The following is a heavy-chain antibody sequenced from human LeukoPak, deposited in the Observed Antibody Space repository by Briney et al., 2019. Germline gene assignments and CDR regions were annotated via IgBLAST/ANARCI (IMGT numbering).Heavy chain of an antibody. D-gene: IGHD5-12*01. CDR1: GGSISSGGYS. J-gene: IGHJ4*02. V-gene: IGHV4-30-2*01. CDR3: ARGGLVALDY. CDR2: IYHSGST. Sequence: SSETLSLTCAVSGGSISSGGYSWSWIRQPPGKGLEWIGYIYHSGSTYYNPSLKSRVTISVDRSKNRFSLKLSSVTAADTAVYYCARGGLVALDYWGQGTLVTVSS.